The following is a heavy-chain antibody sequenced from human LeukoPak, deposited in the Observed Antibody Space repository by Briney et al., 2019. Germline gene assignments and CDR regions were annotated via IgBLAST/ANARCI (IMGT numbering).Heavy chain of an antibody. CDR1: GGSFSGYY. V-gene: IGHV4-34*01. J-gene: IGHJ4*02. CDR3: ANTPQTGTTEAGDY. D-gene: IGHD1-1*01. Sequence: PSETLTLTCAVHGGSFSGYYWSWIRQPPGKGLEWIGEINHSGSTNYNPSLKSRVTISVDTSKNQFSLKLSSVTAADTAVYHCANTPQTGTTEAGDYWGQGTLVTVSS. CDR2: INHSGST.